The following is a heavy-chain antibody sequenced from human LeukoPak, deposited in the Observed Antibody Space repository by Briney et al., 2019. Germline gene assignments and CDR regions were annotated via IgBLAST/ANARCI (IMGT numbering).Heavy chain of an antibody. CDR2: INPNNGDI. J-gene: IGHJ5*02. CDR1: GYSFTGHY. CDR3: ARDSYSNESGRFDP. Sequence: ASVKVSCMASGYSFTGHYILWVRQAPGQGLEWMGWINPNNGDIKYSQKFQGRVTMTRDTSITTAYMELNRLRSDDTAVYYCARDSYSNESGRFDPWGQGTLVIVSS. V-gene: IGHV1-2*02. D-gene: IGHD2-21*01.